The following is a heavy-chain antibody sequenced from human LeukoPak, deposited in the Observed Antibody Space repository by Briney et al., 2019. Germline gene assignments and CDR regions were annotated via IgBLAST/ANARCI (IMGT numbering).Heavy chain of an antibody. CDR1: GYNFATYG. CDR3: TRDPRHKYGNFDN. Sequence: GASVKVSCKASGYNFATYGISWVRQAPGQGLEWMGWFAPYNNNGSSAQKFQGRLTMTTDTSTSTASMELRSLRSDDTAVYYCTRDPRHKYGNFDNWGQGTLVTVSS. V-gene: IGHV1-18*01. J-gene: IGHJ4*02. CDR2: FAPYNNNG. D-gene: IGHD2/OR15-2a*01.